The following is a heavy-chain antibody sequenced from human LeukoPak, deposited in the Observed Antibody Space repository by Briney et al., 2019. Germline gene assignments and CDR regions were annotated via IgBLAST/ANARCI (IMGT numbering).Heavy chain of an antibody. Sequence: PGGSLRLSCAASGFSFRSYWMSWVRQAPGKGLEWVANINQDGSEKYYVDSVKGRFTISRDDSKNTAYLQMNSLKTEDTAVYYCTSGYSSGWEADWLDPWGQGTLVTVSS. V-gene: IGHV3-7*03. CDR3: TSGYSSGWEADWLDP. CDR1: GFSFRSYW. CDR2: INQDGSEK. J-gene: IGHJ5*02. D-gene: IGHD6-19*01.